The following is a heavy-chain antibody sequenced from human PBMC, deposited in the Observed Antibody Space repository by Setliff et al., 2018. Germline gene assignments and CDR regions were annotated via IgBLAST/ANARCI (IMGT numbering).Heavy chain of an antibody. CDR3: ARLRAPGSHGLDP. Sequence: SLKISCAASGFTFSSYSMNWVRQAPGKGLEWVSYISGSGSTIYYADSVKGRFTISRDNAKTSLYLQMNSLRADDTAVYYCARLRAPGSHGLDPWGQGTLVTVSS. J-gene: IGHJ5*02. CDR2: ISGSGSTI. CDR1: GFTFSSYS. V-gene: IGHV3-48*01. D-gene: IGHD3-10*01.